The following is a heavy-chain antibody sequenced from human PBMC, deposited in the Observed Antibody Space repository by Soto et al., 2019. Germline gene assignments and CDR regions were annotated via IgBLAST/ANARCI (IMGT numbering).Heavy chain of an antibody. Sequence: QVQLQESGPGLVKPSQTLSLTCTVSGGSISSGGYYWSWIRQHPGKGLEWIGYIYYSGSTYYNPSLRSRVTISVDTSKNQFSLKLSSVTAADTAVYYCARGERGYCSGGSCYYYGMDGWGQGTTVTVSS. D-gene: IGHD2-15*01. V-gene: IGHV4-31*03. CDR3: ARGERGYCSGGSCYYYGMDG. J-gene: IGHJ6*02. CDR2: IYYSGST. CDR1: GGSISSGGYY.